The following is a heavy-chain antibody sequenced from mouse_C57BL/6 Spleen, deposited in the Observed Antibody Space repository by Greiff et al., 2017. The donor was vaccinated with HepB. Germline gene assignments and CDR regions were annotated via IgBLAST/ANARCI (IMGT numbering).Heavy chain of an antibody. CDR3: ARDLDGYYWYFDV. CDR2: INYDGSST. J-gene: IGHJ1*03. V-gene: IGHV5-16*01. D-gene: IGHD2-3*01. Sequence: EVMLVESEGGLVQPGSSMKLSCTASGFTFSDYYMAWVRQVPEKGLEWVANINYDGSSTYYLDSLKSRFIISRDNAKNILYLQMSSLKSEDTATYYCARDLDGYYWYFDVWGTGTTVTVSS. CDR1: GFTFSDYY.